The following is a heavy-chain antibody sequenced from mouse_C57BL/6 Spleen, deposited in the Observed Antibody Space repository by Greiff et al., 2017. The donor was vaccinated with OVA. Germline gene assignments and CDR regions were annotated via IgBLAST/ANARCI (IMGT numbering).Heavy chain of an antibody. D-gene: IGHD3-2*02. Sequence: QVQLQQSGAELARPGASVKLSCKASGYTFTSYGISWVKQRTGQGLEWIGEIYPRSGNPYYNEKFKGKATLTADKSSSTAYMELRSLTSEYSAVYFCARDSSGYGFAYWGQGTLVTVSA. J-gene: IGHJ3*01. CDR2: IYPRSGNP. V-gene: IGHV1-81*01. CDR3: ARDSSGYGFAY. CDR1: GYTFTSYG.